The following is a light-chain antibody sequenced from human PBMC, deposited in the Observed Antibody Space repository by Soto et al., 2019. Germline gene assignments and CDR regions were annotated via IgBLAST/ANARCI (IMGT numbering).Light chain of an antibody. CDR3: SSYTSSSTLGV. CDR1: SSDFDIYKY. J-gene: IGLJ2*01. Sequence: QSALTQPASVSGSPGQSITISCTGTSSDFDIYKYVSWYQQHPGKAPKLMIYEVSNRPSGVSNRFSGSKSGNTASLTISGLQAEDEADYYCSSYTSSSTLGVFGGGTKLTVL. V-gene: IGLV2-14*01. CDR2: EVS.